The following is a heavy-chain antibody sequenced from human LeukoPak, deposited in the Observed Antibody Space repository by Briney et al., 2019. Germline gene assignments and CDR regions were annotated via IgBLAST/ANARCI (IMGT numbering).Heavy chain of an antibody. CDR1: GYTLTELS. CDR3: ARTAGRTFDY. Sequence: AASVKVSCKVSGYTLTELSMHWVRQAPGQGLEWMGIINPSGGSTSYAQKFQGRVTMTRDTSTSTVYMELSSLRSEDTAVYCCARTAGRTFDYWGQGTLVTASS. CDR2: INPSGGST. D-gene: IGHD6-6*01. J-gene: IGHJ4*02. V-gene: IGHV1-46*01.